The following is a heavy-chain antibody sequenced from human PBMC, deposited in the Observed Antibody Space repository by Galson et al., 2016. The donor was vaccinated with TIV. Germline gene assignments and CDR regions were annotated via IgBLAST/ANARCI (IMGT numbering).Heavy chain of an antibody. V-gene: IGHV1-69-2*01. J-gene: IGHJ6*02. CDR1: GYTFTDYY. CDR2: VDPEDGET. Sequence: VKVSCKVSGYTFTDYYIHWVQQAPGKGLEWMGLVDPEDGETIYAEKFEGRVTVAADTSTDTAYMELRSLRSEDTAVYYCARERGGVLGGVTSTFVMDVWGQGTTVTVSS. D-gene: IGHD3-16*01. CDR3: ARERGGVLGGVTSTFVMDV.